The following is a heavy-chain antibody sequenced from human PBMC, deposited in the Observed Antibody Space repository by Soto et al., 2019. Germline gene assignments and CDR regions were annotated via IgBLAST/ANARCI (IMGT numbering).Heavy chain of an antibody. CDR2: IGSSGST. J-gene: IGHJ4*02. Sequence: QTGGSLRLSCAASGFTFSSYAMHWVRQAPGKGLEWVSAIGSSGSTYYADSVKGRFTISRDTPKKTLYLQMNSLRVEDTAKYYCAKGFRSLEWYSLAPIDYWGQGALVTVSS. CDR1: GFTFSSYA. D-gene: IGHD3-3*01. V-gene: IGHV3-23*01. CDR3: AKGFRSLEWYSLAPIDY.